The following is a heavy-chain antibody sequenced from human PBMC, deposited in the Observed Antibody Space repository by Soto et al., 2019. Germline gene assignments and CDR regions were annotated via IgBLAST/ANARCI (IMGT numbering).Heavy chain of an antibody. D-gene: IGHD4-17*01. CDR1: GFTFSSYA. V-gene: IGHV3-23*01. Sequence: EVQVLESGGGLVQPGGSLRLSCAASGFTFSSYAMSWVRQAPGQGLEWVSSISGSGSNPYYADAVKGRVTISRDNSTNTRYLQMNSLRVEDTALYYCATTASMTIRDGFDHWGQGTLVTVSS. CDR3: ATTASMTIRDGFDH. CDR2: ISGSGSNP. J-gene: IGHJ4*02.